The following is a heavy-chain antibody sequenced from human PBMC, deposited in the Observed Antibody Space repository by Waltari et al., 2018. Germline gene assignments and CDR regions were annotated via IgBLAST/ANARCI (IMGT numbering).Heavy chain of an antibody. D-gene: IGHD1-26*01. CDR2: ISYDGSSQ. J-gene: IGHJ4*02. V-gene: IGHV3-30-3*01. Sequence: QVQLVESGGGVVQPGRSLRLPCAAAGFAFSVYALNWVRQAPGKGLEWVAVISYDGSSQYYGDSVKGRFTISKDNSQNTLYLQMNSLRPEDTDVYYCASVWELLRAGYYFDYCGQGTLVTVSS. CDR1: GFAFSVYA. CDR3: ASVWELLRAGYYFDY.